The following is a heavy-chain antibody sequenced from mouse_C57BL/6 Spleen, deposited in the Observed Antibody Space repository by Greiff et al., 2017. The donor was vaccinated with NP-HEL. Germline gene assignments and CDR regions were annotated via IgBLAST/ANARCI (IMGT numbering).Heavy chain of an antibody. D-gene: IGHD1-1*01. CDR2: ISDGGSYT. J-gene: IGHJ2*01. V-gene: IGHV5-4*01. CDR3: ARDRDYVYYFDY. Sequence: DVKLVESGGGLVKPGGSLKLSCAASGFTFSSYAMSWVRQTPEKRLEWVATISDGGSYTYYPDNVKGRFTISRDNDKNNLYLQMSHLKSEDTAMYYCARDRDYVYYFDYWGQGTTLTVSS. CDR1: GFTFSSYA.